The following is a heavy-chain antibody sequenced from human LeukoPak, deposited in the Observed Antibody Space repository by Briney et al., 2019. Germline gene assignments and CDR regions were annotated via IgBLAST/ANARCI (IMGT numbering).Heavy chain of an antibody. D-gene: IGHD6-13*01. Sequence: PSETLSLTCTVSGGSISSSSYYWGWIRQPPGKGLEWIGSIYYSGSTYYNPSLKSRVTISVDTSKNQFSLKLSSVTAADTAVYYCARRSRYHYFDYWGQGTLVTVSS. CDR3: ARRSRYHYFDY. J-gene: IGHJ4*02. V-gene: IGHV4-39*01. CDR2: IYYSGST. CDR1: GGSISSSSYY.